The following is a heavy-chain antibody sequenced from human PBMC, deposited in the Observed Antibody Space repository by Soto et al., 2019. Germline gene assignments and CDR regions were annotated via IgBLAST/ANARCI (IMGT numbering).Heavy chain of an antibody. Sequence: EVQLLESGGGVVQPGGSLRLSCEASGFNFKKFAMGWVRQAPGEGLEWVSGISCCGGSTFYADSVKGRFSPARDDSKNTLALQLNSLRVEDTAHYYCAKADGEQWLIPHLDNWGQGTLVTVS. J-gene: IGHJ4*02. V-gene: IGHV3-23*01. CDR1: GFNFKKFA. CDR3: AKADGEQWLIPHLDN. D-gene: IGHD6-19*01. CDR2: ISCCGGST.